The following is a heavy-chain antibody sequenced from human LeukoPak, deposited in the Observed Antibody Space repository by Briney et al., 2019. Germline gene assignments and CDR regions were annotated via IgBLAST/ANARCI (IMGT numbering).Heavy chain of an antibody. V-gene: IGHV4-38-2*02. Sequence: ETLSLTCTVSGYSISSGYFWGWIRQPPGKGLEWIGTIYHSGSTYYNASLESRVTISVDTSKNQFSLKLSSVTAADTAVYYCARAYSSSWYFNWFDPWGQGTLVTVSS. CDR1: GYSISSGYF. CDR3: ARAYSSSWYFNWFDP. CDR2: IYHSGST. D-gene: IGHD6-13*01. J-gene: IGHJ5*02.